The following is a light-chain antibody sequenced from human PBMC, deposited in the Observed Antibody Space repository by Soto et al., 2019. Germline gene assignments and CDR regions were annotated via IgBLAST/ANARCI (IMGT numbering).Light chain of an antibody. CDR2: DVS. CDR3: QQYHTYST. V-gene: IGKV1-5*01. J-gene: IGKJ1*01. Sequence: DIQMTQSPSTLSASVGDRVSITCWASQAISDWLAWYQQKPGQVPELLIFDVSTLESGVPSRFSGSRSGTEFTLTISSLQPDDFATYFCQQYHTYSTFGQGTKV. CDR1: QAISDW.